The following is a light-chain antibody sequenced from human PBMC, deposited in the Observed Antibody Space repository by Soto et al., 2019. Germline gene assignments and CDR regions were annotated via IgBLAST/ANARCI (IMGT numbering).Light chain of an antibody. CDR1: QSVLYSSNNKNY. J-gene: IGKJ1*01. Sequence: DIVLTQSPDSLAVSLGERATINCKSSQSVLYSSNNKNYLAWYQQKPGQPPKLLIYWASTRESGVPDRFSGSGSWTDFTLTISNLQAEDVAVYYCQQYYSAPSWTFGQGTKVEIK. CDR2: WAS. CDR3: QQYYSAPSWT. V-gene: IGKV4-1*01.